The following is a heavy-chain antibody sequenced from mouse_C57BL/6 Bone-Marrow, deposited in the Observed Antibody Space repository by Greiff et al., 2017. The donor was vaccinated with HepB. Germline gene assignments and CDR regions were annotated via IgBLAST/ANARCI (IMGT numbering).Heavy chain of an antibody. CDR3: ARRYYCGSSYVDWYFDV. J-gene: IGHJ1*03. D-gene: IGHD1-1*01. V-gene: IGHV1-81*01. Sequence: QVQLQQSGAELARPGASVKLSCKASGYTFTSYGISWVKQRTGQGLEWIGEIYPRSGNTYYNEKFKGKATLTADKSSSTAYMELRSLTSEDSAVYFCARRYYCGSSYVDWYFDVWGTGTTVTVSS. CDR2: IYPRSGNT. CDR1: GYTFTSYG.